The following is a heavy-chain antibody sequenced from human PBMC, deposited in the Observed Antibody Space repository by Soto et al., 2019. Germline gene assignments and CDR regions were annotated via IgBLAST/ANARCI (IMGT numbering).Heavy chain of an antibody. D-gene: IGHD3-9*01. CDR3: AKVPEYYDILTGYYGGNYFDY. CDR2: ISGSGGST. CDR1: GFTFSSYA. J-gene: IGHJ4*02. Sequence: GGSLRLSCAASGFTFSSYAMSWVRQAPGKGLEWVSAISGSGGSTYYADSVKGRFTISRDNSKNTLYLQMNSLRAEDTAVYYCAKVPEYYDILTGYYGGNYFDYWGQGTLVTVSS. V-gene: IGHV3-23*01.